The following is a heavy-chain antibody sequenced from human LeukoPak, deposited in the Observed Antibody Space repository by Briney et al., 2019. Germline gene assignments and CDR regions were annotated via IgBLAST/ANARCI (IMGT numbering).Heavy chain of an antibody. Sequence: GGSLRLSCAVSGFTFSSYAMSWVRQAPGKGLEWVSSISSSSSYIYYADSVKGRFTISRDNAKNSLYLQMNSLRAEDTAVYYCARDYGPGSDGMDVWGQGTTVTVSS. V-gene: IGHV3-21*01. D-gene: IGHD3-10*01. CDR3: ARDYGPGSDGMDV. J-gene: IGHJ6*02. CDR1: GFTFSSYA. CDR2: ISSSSSYI.